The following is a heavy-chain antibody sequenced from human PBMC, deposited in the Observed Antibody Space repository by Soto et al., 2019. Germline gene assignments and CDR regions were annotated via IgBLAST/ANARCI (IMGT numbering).Heavy chain of an antibody. D-gene: IGHD5-18*01. CDR3: ARVDVDTAMVHDY. J-gene: IGHJ4*02. CDR1: GGSISSGGYY. V-gene: IGHV4-31*03. CDR2: IYYSGST. Sequence: PSETLSLTCTVSGGSISSGGYYWSWIRQHPGKGLEWIGYIYYSGSTYYNPSLKSRVTISVDTSKNQFSLKLSSVTAADTAVYYCARVDVDTAMVHDYWGQGTLVTVSS.